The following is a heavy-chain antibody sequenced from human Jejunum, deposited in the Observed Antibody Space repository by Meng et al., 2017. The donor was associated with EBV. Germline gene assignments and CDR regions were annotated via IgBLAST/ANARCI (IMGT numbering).Heavy chain of an antibody. CDR1: GASFTRPTSY. V-gene: IGHV4-61*01. Sequence: QVRRHESRYDRLKPSEPLSPTSTVSGASFTRPTSYWGWLRQPRGKAWECIGYIYNGGTTNYIPSLRTRVTISLATSKNQFPLKRSSVTAGDTAMYYCAYYLSGRGGVGSWGQGTLVTVSS. J-gene: IGHJ4*02. D-gene: IGHD1-26*01. CDR2: IYNGGTT. CDR3: AYYLSGRGGVGS.